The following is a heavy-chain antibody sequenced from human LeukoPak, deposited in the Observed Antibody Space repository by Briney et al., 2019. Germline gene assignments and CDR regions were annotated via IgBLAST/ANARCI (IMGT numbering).Heavy chain of an antibody. CDR3: AAGTGRSDFDY. D-gene: IGHD3/OR15-3a*01. CDR2: IKSKTDGGTT. Sequence: GGSLRLSCAASGFTFSSYGMHWVRQAPGKGLEWVGRIKSKTDGGTTDYAAPVKGRFTISRDDSKDTLYLQMNSLITEDTAVYYCAAGTGRSDFDYWGQGTLVTVSS. J-gene: IGHJ4*02. V-gene: IGHV3-15*01. CDR1: GFTFSSYG.